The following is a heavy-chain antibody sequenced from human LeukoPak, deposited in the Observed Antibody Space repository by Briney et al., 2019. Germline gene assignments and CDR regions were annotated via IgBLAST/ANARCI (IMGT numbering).Heavy chain of an antibody. V-gene: IGHV3-21*01. CDR2: ISSSSSYI. Sequence: GGSLRLSCAASGFTFSSYSMNWVRQAPGKGLEWVSSISSSSSYIYYADSVKGRFTISRDSANNSLYLQMNSLRAEDTAVYYCAREPAYDILTGQVPGFDYWGQGTLVTVSS. D-gene: IGHD3-9*01. J-gene: IGHJ4*02. CDR3: AREPAYDILTGQVPGFDY. CDR1: GFTFSSYS.